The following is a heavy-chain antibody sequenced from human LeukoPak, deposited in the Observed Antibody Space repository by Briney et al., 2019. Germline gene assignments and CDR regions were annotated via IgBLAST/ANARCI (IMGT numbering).Heavy chain of an antibody. J-gene: IGHJ4*02. D-gene: IGHD3-3*01. CDR3: ARDPASYYDFWSGYYNPSGEHYFDY. CDR1: GNTFTSDG. CDR2: ISAYNGNT. Sequence: ASVKVSCKASGNTFTSDGISWVRQAPGQGLEWMGWISAYNGNTNYAQKLQGRVTMTTDTSTSTAYMELRSLRSDDTAVYYCARDPASYYDFWSGYYNPSGEHYFDYWGQGTLVTVSS. V-gene: IGHV1-18*01.